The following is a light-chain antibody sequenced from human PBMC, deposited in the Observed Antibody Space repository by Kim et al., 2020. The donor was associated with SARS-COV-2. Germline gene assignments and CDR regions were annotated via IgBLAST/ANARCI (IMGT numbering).Light chain of an antibody. CDR2: DVS. CDR3: SSYTSSSIVV. J-gene: IGLJ2*01. Sequence: GQSITISCTGTSSDVGGYNYVSRYQQHPGKAPKLMIYDVSKRPSGVSNRFSGSKSGNTASLTISGLQAEDEADYYCSSYTSSSIVVFGGGTQLTVL. CDR1: SSDVGGYNY. V-gene: IGLV2-14*04.